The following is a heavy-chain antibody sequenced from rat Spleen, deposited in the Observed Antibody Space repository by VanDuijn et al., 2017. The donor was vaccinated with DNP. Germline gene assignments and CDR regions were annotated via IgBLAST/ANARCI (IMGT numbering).Heavy chain of an antibody. CDR1: GLSLTNYG. CDR2: ISSGGIT. D-gene: IGHD2-7*01. CDR3: TRPLMSRGYFHY. J-gene: IGHJ2*01. V-gene: IGHV2S12*01. Sequence: QVQLKESGPGLLQPSQTLSLTCTVSGLSLTNYGFGCVRQPPGKGLEWISAISSGGITYYNSALKSRLSISRDTSKSQVFLKMNSLQTEDTAIYFCTRPLMSRGYFHYWGQGVMVTVSS.